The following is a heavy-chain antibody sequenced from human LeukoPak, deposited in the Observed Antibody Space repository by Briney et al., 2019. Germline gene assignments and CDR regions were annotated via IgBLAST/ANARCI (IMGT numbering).Heavy chain of an antibody. D-gene: IGHD6-13*01. Sequence: GESLKISCKGSGYSFTSYWIGWVRQMPGKGLEWMGIIYPGDSDTRYSPSFQGQVTISADKSISTAYLQWSSLKASDTAMYYCATTLAAAVGRDAFDIWGQGTMVTVSS. J-gene: IGHJ3*02. CDR1: GYSFTSYW. V-gene: IGHV5-51*01. CDR2: IYPGDSDT. CDR3: ATTLAAAVGRDAFDI.